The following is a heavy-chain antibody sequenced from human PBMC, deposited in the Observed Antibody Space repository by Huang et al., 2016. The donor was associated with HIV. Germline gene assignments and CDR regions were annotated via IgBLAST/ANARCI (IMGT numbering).Heavy chain of an antibody. Sequence: QVQLVESGGGVVKPGRSLRLSCAASGFTFSSYAMHGVRQTQGKGLEWVAVRSYDGSNKNDADSVKGRFTISRDNSKNTLYLQMNSLGAEDTAVYYCARRLAAAARGFDYWGQGTLVTVSS. CDR2: RSYDGSNK. J-gene: IGHJ4*02. CDR3: ARRLAAAARGFDY. V-gene: IGHV3-30-3*01. CDR1: GFTFSSYA. D-gene: IGHD6-13*01.